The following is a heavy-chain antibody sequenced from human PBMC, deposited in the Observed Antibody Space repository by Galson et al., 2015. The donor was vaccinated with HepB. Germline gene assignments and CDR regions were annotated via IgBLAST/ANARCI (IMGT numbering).Heavy chain of an antibody. D-gene: IGHD6-13*01. CDR2: INWNGGST. CDR3: AREIAAAGTVGGAFDI. J-gene: IGHJ3*02. V-gene: IGHV3-20*04. Sequence: SLRLSCAASGFTFDDYGMSWVRQAPGKGLEWVSGINWNGGSTGYADSVKGRFTISRDNAKNSLYLQMNSLRAEDTAVYYCAREIAAAGTVGGAFDIWGQGTMVTVSS. CDR1: GFTFDDYG.